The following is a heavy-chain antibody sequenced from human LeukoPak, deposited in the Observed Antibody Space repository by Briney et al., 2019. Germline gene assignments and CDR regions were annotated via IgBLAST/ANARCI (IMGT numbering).Heavy chain of an antibody. CDR3: ARSYCTNGVCYQSWFDP. CDR1: GGSISSASHY. J-gene: IGHJ5*02. Sequence: SETLSLTCTVSGGSISSASHYWSWIRQPAGKGLEWIGEINHSGSTNYNPSLKSRVTISVDTSKNQFSLKLSAVTAADTAVYYCARSYCTNGVCYQSWFDPWGQGTLVTVSS. D-gene: IGHD2-8*01. V-gene: IGHV4-61*10. CDR2: INHSGST.